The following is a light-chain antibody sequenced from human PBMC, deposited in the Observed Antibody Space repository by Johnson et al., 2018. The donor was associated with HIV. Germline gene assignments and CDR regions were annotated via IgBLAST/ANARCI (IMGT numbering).Light chain of an antibody. CDR3: GTWDSSRSAV. Sequence: QSMLTQPPSVSAAPGQKVTISCSGSSSNIGNNYVSWYQQLPGTAPKLLIYENNKRPSGIPDRFSGSKSGTSATLGITGLQTGDEADYYCGTWDSSRSAVFGTGTKVTVL. CDR1: SSNIGNNY. V-gene: IGLV1-51*02. J-gene: IGLJ1*01. CDR2: ENN.